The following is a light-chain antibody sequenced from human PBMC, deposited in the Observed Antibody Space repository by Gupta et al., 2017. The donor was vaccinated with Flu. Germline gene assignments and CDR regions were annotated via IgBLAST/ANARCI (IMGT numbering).Light chain of an antibody. J-gene: IGKJ2*01. Sequence: EIVLTQSPATLSLSPGERATLSCRASQSVSSYLAWYQQKPGQAPRLLIYDASNRATGIPARFSGSGSGTDFTLTISSLEPEDFAVYYCQQRSNWRYTFGQGTXLEIK. CDR3: QQRSNWRYT. CDR2: DAS. CDR1: QSVSSY. V-gene: IGKV3-11*01.